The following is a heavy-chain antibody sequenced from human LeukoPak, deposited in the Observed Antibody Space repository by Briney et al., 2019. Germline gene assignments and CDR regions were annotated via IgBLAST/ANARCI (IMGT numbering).Heavy chain of an antibody. V-gene: IGHV4-34*01. J-gene: IGHJ4*02. Sequence: PSETLSLTCAVYGGSFSGYYWSWIRQPPGKGLEWIGEINHSRSTNYNPSLKSRVTISVDTSKNQFSLKLSSVTAADTAVYYCARGRLGDNGSFDYWGQGTLVTVSS. CDR3: ARGRLGDNGSFDY. D-gene: IGHD3-10*01. CDR1: GGSFSGYY. CDR2: INHSRST.